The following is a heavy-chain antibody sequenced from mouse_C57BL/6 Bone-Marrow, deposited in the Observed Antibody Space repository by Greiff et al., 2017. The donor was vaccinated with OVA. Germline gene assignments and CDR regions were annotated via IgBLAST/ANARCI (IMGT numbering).Heavy chain of an antibody. CDR3: ARGGVVAPYWYFDV. CDR1: GYTFTSYG. V-gene: IGHV1-81*01. Sequence: VKLMESGAELARPGASVKLSCKASGYTFTSYGISWVKQRTGQGLEWIGEIYPRSGNTYYNEKFKGKATLTADKSSSTAYMELRSLTSEDSAVYFCARGGVVAPYWYFDVWGTGTTVTVSS. D-gene: IGHD1-1*01. CDR2: IYPRSGNT. J-gene: IGHJ1*03.